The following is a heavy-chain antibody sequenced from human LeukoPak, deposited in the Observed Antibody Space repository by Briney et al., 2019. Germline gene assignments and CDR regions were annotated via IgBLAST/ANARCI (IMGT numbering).Heavy chain of an antibody. Sequence: GGSLRLSCAASGFTVSSNYMRWVRQAPGKGLEWVSVIYSSGNTYYADSVKGRFTISRDNSKNTLFLQMNSLRAEDTAVYYCANAPVAATGLMVNYWGQGTLVTVSS. CDR1: GFTVSSNY. CDR3: ANAPVAATGLMVNY. CDR2: IYSSGNT. D-gene: IGHD2-15*01. V-gene: IGHV3-53*01. J-gene: IGHJ4*02.